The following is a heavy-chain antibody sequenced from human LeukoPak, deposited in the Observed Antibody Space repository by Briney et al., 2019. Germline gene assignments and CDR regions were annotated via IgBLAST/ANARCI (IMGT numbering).Heavy chain of an antibody. J-gene: IGHJ3*02. CDR3: ANPGGSGYYYGAGAFDI. D-gene: IGHD3-22*01. CDR1: GFTFSSYS. V-gene: IGHV3-21*01. CDR2: ISSSSSYI. Sequence: PGGSLRLSCAASGFTFSSYSMNWVRQAPGKGLEWVSSISSSSSYIYYADSVKGRFTISRDNAKNSLYLQMNSLRAEDTAVYYCANPGGSGYYYGAGAFDIWGQGTMVTVSS.